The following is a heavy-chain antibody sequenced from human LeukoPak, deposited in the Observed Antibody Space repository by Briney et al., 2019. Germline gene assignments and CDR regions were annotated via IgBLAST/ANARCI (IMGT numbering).Heavy chain of an antibody. Sequence: GGSLRLSCAASGFTFRSYAMHWVRQAPGKGLEIVPAMSSNGEITYYANSVKGRFTISRDNSKNTLYLQMGSLRPEDMAVYYCARGSTAMVHWYFDLWGRGTLVTVSS. CDR3: ARGSTAMVHWYFDL. V-gene: IGHV3-64*01. D-gene: IGHD5-18*01. CDR1: GFTFRSYA. J-gene: IGHJ2*01. CDR2: MSSNGEIT.